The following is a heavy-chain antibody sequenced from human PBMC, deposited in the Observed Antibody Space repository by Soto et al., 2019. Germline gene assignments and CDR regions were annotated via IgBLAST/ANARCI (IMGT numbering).Heavy chain of an antibody. J-gene: IGHJ4*02. Sequence: SETLSLTCTVSSGSISSYYWSWIRQPPGKGLEWIGYIYYSGSTNYNPSLKSRVTISVDTSKNQFSLKLSSVTAADTAVYYCARRYDYGDYSYFDYWGQGTLVTVSS. CDR1: SGSISSYY. CDR2: IYYSGST. D-gene: IGHD4-17*01. CDR3: ARRYDYGDYSYFDY. V-gene: IGHV4-59*08.